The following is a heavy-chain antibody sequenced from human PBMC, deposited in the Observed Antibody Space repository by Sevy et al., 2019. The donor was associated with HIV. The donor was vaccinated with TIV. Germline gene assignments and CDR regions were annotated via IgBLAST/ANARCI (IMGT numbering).Heavy chain of an antibody. V-gene: IGHV3-23*01. Sequence: GGSLRLSCAASGFTFSSYAMSWVRQAPGKGLEWVSAISGSGGSTYYADSVKGRFTISIDNSKNTLYLQMNSLRAEDTAVYYCAKGIAAAGTGYFQHWGQGTLVTVSS. J-gene: IGHJ1*01. CDR1: GFTFSSYA. CDR2: ISGSGGST. D-gene: IGHD6-13*01. CDR3: AKGIAAAGTGYFQH.